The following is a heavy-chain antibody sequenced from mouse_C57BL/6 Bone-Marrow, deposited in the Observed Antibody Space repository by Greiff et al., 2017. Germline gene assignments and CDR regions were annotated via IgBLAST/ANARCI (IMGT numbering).Heavy chain of an antibody. CDR2: IHPNSGST. J-gene: IGHJ2*01. V-gene: IGHV1-64*01. Sequence: VKLQQPGAELVKPGASVKLSCKASGYTFTSYWMHWVKQRPGQGLEWIGMIHPNSGSTNYNEKFKSKATLTVDKSSSTAYMQLSSLTSEDSAVYYCARGIYYDYDVDYWGQGTTLTVSS. CDR1: GYTFTSYW. CDR3: ARGIYYDYDVDY. D-gene: IGHD2-4*01.